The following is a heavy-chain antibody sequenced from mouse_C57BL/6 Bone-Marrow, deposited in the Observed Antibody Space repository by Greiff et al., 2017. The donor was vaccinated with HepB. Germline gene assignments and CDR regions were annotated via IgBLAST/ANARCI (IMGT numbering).Heavy chain of an antibody. CDR2: ISNGGGST. V-gene: IGHV5-12*01. J-gene: IGHJ4*01. D-gene: IGHD1-1*01. CDR3: ATPPYYGSRYYAMDY. CDR1: GFTFSDYY. Sequence: EVQGVESGGGLVQPGGSLKLSCAASGFTFSDYYMYWVRQTPEKRLGWVAYISNGGGSTYYPDTVKGRFTISRDNAKNTLYLQMSRLKSEDTAMYYCATPPYYGSRYYAMDYWGQGTSVTVSS.